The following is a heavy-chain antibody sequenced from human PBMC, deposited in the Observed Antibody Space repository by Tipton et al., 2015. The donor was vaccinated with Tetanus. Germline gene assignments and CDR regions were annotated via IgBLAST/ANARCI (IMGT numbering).Heavy chain of an antibody. Sequence: TLSLTCTVSGGSINNYYWSWIRQPAGKGLEWIGRIYTSGSTNYNPSLKSRVTMSVDTSKNQFSLKLSSVTAADTAVYSWAREDYYGSGSSYNWFDPWGQGTLVTVSS. CDR2: IYTSGST. CDR1: GGSINNYY. D-gene: IGHD3-10*01. CDR3: AREDYYGSGSSYNWFDP. V-gene: IGHV4-4*07. J-gene: IGHJ5*02.